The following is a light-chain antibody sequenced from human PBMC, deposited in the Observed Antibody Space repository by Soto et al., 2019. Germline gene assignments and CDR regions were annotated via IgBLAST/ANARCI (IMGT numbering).Light chain of an antibody. CDR3: QQSGLS. J-gene: IGKJ3*01. V-gene: IGKV1-5*01. CDR1: QSVSYW. Sequence: DIHMTQSPSTLSASVGDRVTITCRASQSVSYWLAWYQQKPGKAPKLLIHDASSLESGVPSRFRGGGSGQEFTLTVRGLKPDDFATYFCQQSGLSFGPGTKGEMK. CDR2: DAS.